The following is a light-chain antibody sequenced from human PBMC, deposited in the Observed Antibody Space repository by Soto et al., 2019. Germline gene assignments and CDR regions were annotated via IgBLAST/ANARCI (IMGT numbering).Light chain of an antibody. CDR2: GAS. CDR1: QSVNSN. Sequence: DIVLTQSPGTLSLSPGERATLSCRASQSVNSNLAWYQQKTGQAPRLLIFGASSRATGIPDRFSGSGSGTDFTLTISRLAPEDFALYYCQHYSPSPITFGQGTRLEIK. V-gene: IGKV3-20*01. CDR3: QHYSPSPIT. J-gene: IGKJ5*01.